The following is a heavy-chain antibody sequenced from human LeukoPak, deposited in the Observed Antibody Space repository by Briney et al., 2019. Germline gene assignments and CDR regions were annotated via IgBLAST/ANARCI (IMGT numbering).Heavy chain of an antibody. D-gene: IGHD3-10*01. CDR2: ISWDGGST. CDR1: GFTFDDYA. V-gene: IGHV3-43D*03. J-gene: IGHJ4*02. Sequence: GGSLRLSCAASGFTFDDYAMHWVRQAPGKGLEWICLISWDGGSTFYTDSVKGRFTISRDNSRNSLFLQMNSLRAEDTALYYCAQGSYYHYWGQGTLVTVSS. CDR3: AQGSYYHY.